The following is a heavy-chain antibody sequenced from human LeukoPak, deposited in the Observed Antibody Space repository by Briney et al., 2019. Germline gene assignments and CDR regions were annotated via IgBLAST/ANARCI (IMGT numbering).Heavy chain of an antibody. Sequence: SETLSLTCAVSGYSISSGYYWGWIRQPPGKGLEWIGSIYHSGSTYYNPSLKSRVTISVDTPKNQFSLELSSVTAADTAVYYCATSYFDYWGQGTLVTVSS. CDR2: IYHSGST. V-gene: IGHV4-38-2*01. CDR3: ATSYFDY. CDR1: GYSISSGYY. J-gene: IGHJ4*02.